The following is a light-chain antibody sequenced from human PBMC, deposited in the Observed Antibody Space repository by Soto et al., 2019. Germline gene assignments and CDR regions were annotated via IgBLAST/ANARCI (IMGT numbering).Light chain of an antibody. CDR2: ANT. J-gene: IGLJ2*01. V-gene: IGLV1-40*01. CDR3: QSYDSYVSGSV. CDR1: SSNIGAGYD. Sequence: QAVVTQPPSVSGAPGQSVAISCTGSSSNIGAGYDVHWYQQLPGAAPKLLIYANTNRPSGVPDRFSGSKSGTSASLAISGLQAEDEADYYCQSYDSYVSGSVFGGGTKVTVL.